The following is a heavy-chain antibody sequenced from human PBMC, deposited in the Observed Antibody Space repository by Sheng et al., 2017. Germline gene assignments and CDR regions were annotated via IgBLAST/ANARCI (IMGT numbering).Heavy chain of an antibody. CDR1: GGSFSGYY. Sequence: QVQLQQWGAGLLKPSETLSLTCAVYGGSFSGYYWSWIRQPPGKGLEWIGEINHSGSTNYNPSLKSRVTISVDTSKNQFSLKLSSVTAADTAVYYCARLPHRRRTDAFDIWGQGTMVTVSS. V-gene: IGHV4-34*01. J-gene: IGHJ3*02. CDR2: INHSGST. CDR3: ARLPHRRRTDAFDI.